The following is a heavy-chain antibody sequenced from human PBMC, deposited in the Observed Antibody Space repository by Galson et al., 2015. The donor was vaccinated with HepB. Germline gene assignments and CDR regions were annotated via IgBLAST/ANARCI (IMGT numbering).Heavy chain of an antibody. J-gene: IGHJ4*02. CDR1: GASMSSYY. Sequence: ETLSLTCTVSGASMSSYYWTWIRQPPGKGLEWIGNIYSSGSANYNPSLWSRTTMSVDTSNNQFSLKLSSVTAADTAVYYCARDKCPLYGDYGGIFDFWGQGILVTVSS. CDR2: IYSSGSA. V-gene: IGHV4-59*01. D-gene: IGHD4-17*01. CDR3: ARDKCPLYGDYGGIFDF.